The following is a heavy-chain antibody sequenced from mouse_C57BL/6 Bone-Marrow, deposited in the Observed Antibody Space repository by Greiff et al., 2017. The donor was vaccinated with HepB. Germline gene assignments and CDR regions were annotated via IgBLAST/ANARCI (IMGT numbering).Heavy chain of an antibody. CDR2: IDPETGGT. Sequence: VQLVESGAELVRPGASVTLSCKASGYTFTDYEMHWVKQTPVHGLEWIGAIDPETGGTAYNQKFKGKAILTADKSSSTAYLELRSLTSEDSAVYYCTSADDPYYFDYWGQGTTLTVSS. V-gene: IGHV1-15*01. CDR1: GYTFTDYE. CDR3: TSADDPYYFDY. J-gene: IGHJ2*01.